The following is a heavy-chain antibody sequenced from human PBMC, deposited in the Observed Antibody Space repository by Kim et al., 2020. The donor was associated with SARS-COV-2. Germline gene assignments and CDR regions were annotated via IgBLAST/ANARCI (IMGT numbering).Heavy chain of an antibody. CDR3: AKDFWDGDYIYYYGMDV. D-gene: IGHD4-17*01. V-gene: IGHV3-23*01. J-gene: IGHJ6*02. Sequence: GGSLRLSCAASGFFFSNFAMMWVRQAPGKGLEWVSVISGSGGRTYPADSVKGRFTISRDNSKNTMYLQMNSLRVEDTAVYYCAKDFWDGDYIYYYGMDVWGQGTTVTVSS. CDR1: GFFFSNFA. CDR2: ISGSGGRT.